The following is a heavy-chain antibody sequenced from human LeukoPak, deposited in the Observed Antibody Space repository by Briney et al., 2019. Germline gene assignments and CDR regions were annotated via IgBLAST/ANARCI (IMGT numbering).Heavy chain of an antibody. CDR2: IYYSGST. V-gene: IGHV4-39*02. CDR3: ARLRGFGGYEYYMHV. CDR1: GGSISSSSYY. D-gene: IGHD3-10*01. J-gene: IGHJ6*03. Sequence: SETLSLTCTVSGGSISSSSYYWGWIRQPPGKGLEWIGSIYYSGSTYYQPSLKRRVTISVDTSKNHSSLRLSSVTAADTAVYYCARLRGFGGYEYYMHVWGKGTTVTVS.